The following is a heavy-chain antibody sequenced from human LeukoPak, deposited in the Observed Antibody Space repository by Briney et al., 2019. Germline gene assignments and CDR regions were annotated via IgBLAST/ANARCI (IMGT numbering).Heavy chain of an antibody. CDR2: IYYSGST. V-gene: IGHV4-31*03. CDR3: ARGAIVVVPAALGAFDI. J-gene: IGHJ3*02. Sequence: SETLSLTCTVSGGSISDAAYYWSWIRQHPGEGLKWIGYIYYSGSTSYNPSLKSRVTISVDTSKNQFSLKLSSVTAADTAVYYCARGAIVVVPAALGAFDIWGQGTMVTVSS. D-gene: IGHD2-2*01. CDR1: GGSISDAAYY.